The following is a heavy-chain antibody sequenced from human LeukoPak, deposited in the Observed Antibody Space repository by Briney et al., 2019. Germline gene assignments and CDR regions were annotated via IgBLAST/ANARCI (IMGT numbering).Heavy chain of an antibody. CDR2: IYYSGST. V-gene: IGHV4-59*11. J-gene: IGHJ4*02. CDR1: GASISSHC. D-gene: IGHD3-22*01. Sequence: SETLSLTCTVSGASISSHCWSWIRQSPGKGLEWIGYIYYSGSTNYNPSLKSRVTIPLDTSKNQFSLKLSSVTAADTAVYYCARNYDSNGYIYYFDYWGQGTLVTVSP. CDR3: ARNYDSNGYIYYFDY.